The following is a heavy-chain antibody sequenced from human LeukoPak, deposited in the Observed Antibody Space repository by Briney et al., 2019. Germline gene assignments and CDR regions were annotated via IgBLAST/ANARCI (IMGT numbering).Heavy chain of an antibody. D-gene: IGHD6-6*01. CDR2: IRSKAYGGTT. J-gene: IGHJ5*02. CDR3: TRAEYSSSYNWFDP. CDR1: GFTFGDYA. V-gene: IGHV3-49*04. Sequence: GGSLRLSCTASGFTFGDYAMSWVRQAPGKGLEWVGFIRSKAYGGTTEYAASVKGRFTISRDDSKSIAYLQMNSLKTEDTAVYYCTRAEYSSSYNWFDPWGQGTLVTVSS.